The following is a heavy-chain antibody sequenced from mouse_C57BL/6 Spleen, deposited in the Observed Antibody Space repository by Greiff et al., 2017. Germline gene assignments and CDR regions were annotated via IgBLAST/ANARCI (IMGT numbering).Heavy chain of an antibody. D-gene: IGHD1-1*01. J-gene: IGHJ2*01. V-gene: IGHV1-4*01. Sequence: QVQLQQSGAELARPGASVKMSCKASGYTFTSYTMHWVKQRPGQGLEWIGYINPSSGYTKYNQKFKDKATLTADKSSSTAYMQLSSLTSEDSAVYYCARYGTTVVGFDYWGQGTTLTVSS. CDR1: GYTFTSYT. CDR2: INPSSGYT. CDR3: ARYGTTVVGFDY.